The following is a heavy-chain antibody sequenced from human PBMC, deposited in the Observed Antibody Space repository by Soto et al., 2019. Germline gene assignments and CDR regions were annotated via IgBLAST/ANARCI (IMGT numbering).Heavy chain of an antibody. Sequence: DVQLLESGGNLVQPGGSLTLSWSASGFTLSSYAMSWVLQAPGKGLELVSSISAGGAMTYNSASVKGRFTISRDNSNNAVFLQMHNLRNEDTALYYCARGDRGGSGSPASYYYSGWDVCGQGATVTVS. V-gene: IGHV3-23*01. D-gene: IGHD3-10*01. J-gene: IGHJ6*02. CDR2: ISAGGAMT. CDR1: GFTLSSYA. CDR3: ARGDRGGSGSPASYYYSGWDV.